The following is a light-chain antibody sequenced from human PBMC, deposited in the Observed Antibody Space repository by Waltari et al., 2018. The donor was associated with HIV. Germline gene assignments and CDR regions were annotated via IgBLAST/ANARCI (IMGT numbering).Light chain of an antibody. CDR2: KNF. J-gene: IGLJ1*01. CDR3: VGWDSSLSAYV. CDR1: RSTIKNDN. V-gene: IGLV1-47*01. Sequence: QSFLTQPPSASGTPGQTVTISCSGSRSTIKNDNVYCYQQLPGMTPKLLIYKNFLRPSGVPDRFAASKSGTSASLTISGLRSADEADYYCVGWDSSLSAYVFGAGTKVAVL.